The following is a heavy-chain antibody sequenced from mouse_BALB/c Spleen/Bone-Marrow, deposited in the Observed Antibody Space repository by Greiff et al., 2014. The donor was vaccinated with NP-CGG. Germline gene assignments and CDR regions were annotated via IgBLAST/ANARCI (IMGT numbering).Heavy chain of an antibody. D-gene: IGHD2-14*01. J-gene: IGHJ4*01. Sequence: VQLQQSGVELVRPGASVTLSCKASGYTFTDYEMHWVKQTPVHGLEWIGAIDPETGGTAYNQKFKGKATLTADKSSSTAYMELRSLTSEDSAVYYCRAYYRYDGYAMDYWGQGTSVTVSS. CDR3: RAYYRYDGYAMDY. CDR2: IDPETGGT. V-gene: IGHV1-15*01. CDR1: GYTFTDYE.